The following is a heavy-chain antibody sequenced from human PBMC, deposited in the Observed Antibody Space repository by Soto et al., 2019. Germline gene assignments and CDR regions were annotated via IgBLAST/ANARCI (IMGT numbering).Heavy chain of an antibody. CDR1: GFTFSSYA. Sequence: GGSLRLSCAASGFTFSSYAMSWVRQAPGKGLEWVSAISGSGGSTYYADSVKGRFTISRDNSKNTLYLQMNSLRAEDAAVYYCAKGRYDSSGYYAWGQGTLVTVSS. J-gene: IGHJ5*02. CDR2: ISGSGGST. V-gene: IGHV3-23*01. D-gene: IGHD3-22*01. CDR3: AKGRYDSSGYYA.